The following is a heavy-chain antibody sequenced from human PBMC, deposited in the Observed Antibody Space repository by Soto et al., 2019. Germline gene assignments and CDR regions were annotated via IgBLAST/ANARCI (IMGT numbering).Heavy chain of an antibody. Sequence: ASVKVSCKASGYTFTSYGISWVRQAPGQGLEWMGWISAYNGNTNYAQKLQGRVTMTTDTSTSTAYMELRSLRSDDTAVYYCARGITMVRGVIPNYFDYWGQGTLVTAPQ. CDR3: ARGITMVRGVIPNYFDY. CDR1: GYTFTSYG. CDR2: ISAYNGNT. V-gene: IGHV1-18*01. J-gene: IGHJ4*02. D-gene: IGHD3-10*01.